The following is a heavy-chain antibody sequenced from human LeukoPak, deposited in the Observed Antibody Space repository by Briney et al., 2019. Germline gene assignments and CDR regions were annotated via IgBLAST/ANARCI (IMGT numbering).Heavy chain of an antibody. Sequence: ASVKVSCKASGYTFTGYYMHWVRQAPGQGLEWMGWINPNSGGTNYAQKFQGRVTMTRDTSISTAYMELSRLRSDDTAVYYCARPYYYDSSGYHPFDYWGQGTLVTVSS. J-gene: IGHJ4*02. CDR2: INPNSGGT. V-gene: IGHV1-2*02. CDR3: ARPYYYDSSGYHPFDY. CDR1: GYTFTGYY. D-gene: IGHD3-22*01.